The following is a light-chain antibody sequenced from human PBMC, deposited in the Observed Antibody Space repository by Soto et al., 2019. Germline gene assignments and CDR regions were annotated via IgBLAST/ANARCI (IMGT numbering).Light chain of an antibody. CDR3: HQYNNWLRT. CDR1: QSVSVN. V-gene: IGKV3D-15*01. Sequence: TRSRATLSVSPRDGATISCRASQSVSVNLARHQQEPGQAPRLFATGASTRATGVPARVSGSGSETEFTLTIPGLDYEDFAVYYYHQYNNWLRTFGQGTKVDI. CDR2: GAS. J-gene: IGKJ1*01.